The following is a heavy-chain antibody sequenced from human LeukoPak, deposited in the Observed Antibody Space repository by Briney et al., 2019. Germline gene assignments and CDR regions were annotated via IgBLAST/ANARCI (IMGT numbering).Heavy chain of an antibody. D-gene: IGHD3-10*01. CDR3: ARSVAGSGFYYYYMDV. CDR2: IYYSGST. CDR1: GGSISSYY. Sequence: SETLSLTCTVSGGSISSYYWSWIRQPPGKGLEWIGYIYYSGSTNYNPSLKSRVTISVDTSKNQFSLKLSSVTAADTAVYYCARSVAGSGFYYYYMDVWRKGTTVTVSS. J-gene: IGHJ6*03. V-gene: IGHV4-59*01.